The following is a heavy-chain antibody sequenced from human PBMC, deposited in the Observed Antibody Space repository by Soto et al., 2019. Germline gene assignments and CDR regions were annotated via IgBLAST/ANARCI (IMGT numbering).Heavy chain of an antibody. Sequence: QVQLVESEGGVVQPGRSLRLSCSASGFTFSNYSMHWVRQAPAKGLEWVAVISDDGNNNFYADSVKGQFTISRDNSRNTLYLQMNSLRPEDTAVYHCARDSSSAPFDYWGQGTLVTVSS. CDR3: ARDSSSAPFDY. J-gene: IGHJ4*02. CDR1: GFTFSNYS. V-gene: IGHV3-30*04. D-gene: IGHD6-6*01. CDR2: ISDDGNNN.